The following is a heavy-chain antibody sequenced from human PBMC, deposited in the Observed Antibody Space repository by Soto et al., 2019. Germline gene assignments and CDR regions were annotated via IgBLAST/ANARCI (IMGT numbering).Heavy chain of an antibody. CDR3: ARGAGVTTDRQPSHDY. CDR1: GYIFTGYY. J-gene: IGHJ4*02. CDR2: INPNSGGT. V-gene: IGHV1-2*02. Sequence: GASVKVSCKASGYIFTGYYIHWVRQAPGQGLEWMGWINPNSGGTNYAQKFQGRVTMTRDTSVSTAYMDLSRLRSDDTAVYYCARGAGVTTDRQPSHDYWGQGTLVTVSS. D-gene: IGHD4-17*01.